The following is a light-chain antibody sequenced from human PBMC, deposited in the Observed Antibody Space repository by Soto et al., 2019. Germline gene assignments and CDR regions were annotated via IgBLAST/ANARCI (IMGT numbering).Light chain of an antibody. Sequence: QSVLTQPPSTSGTPGQRVTISCSGGSSNIGTYTVIWYQQFPETAPQLLIYGSNQRPSGVPDPFSGSKSGTSASLSIGGLQSEDEADYYCAAWDDSMNGPTFGGGTKLTVL. J-gene: IGLJ2*01. CDR2: GSN. V-gene: IGLV1-44*01. CDR3: AAWDDSMNGPT. CDR1: SSNIGTYT.